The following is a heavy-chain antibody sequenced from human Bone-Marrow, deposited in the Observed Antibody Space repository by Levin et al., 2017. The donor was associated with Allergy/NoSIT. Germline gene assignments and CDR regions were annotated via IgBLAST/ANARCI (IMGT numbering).Heavy chain of an antibody. CDR3: AMEKMQHLSRWFDT. V-gene: IGHV1-8*01. Sequence: GESLKISCRASGNTFTRYDINWVRQATGRGLEWMGWVNPRSGNTGYSQKFQGRVTLTRNTSISPAYKEVSGLRFMETAVYYGAMEKMQHLSRWFDTWGQGTLVTVSS. J-gene: IGHJ5*02. CDR1: GNTFTRYD. D-gene: IGHD3-3*01. CDR2: VNPRSGNT.